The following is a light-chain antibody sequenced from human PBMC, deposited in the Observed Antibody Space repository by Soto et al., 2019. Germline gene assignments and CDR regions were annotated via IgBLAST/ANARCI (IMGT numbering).Light chain of an antibody. V-gene: IGLV2-8*01. CDR2: QVT. CDR3: SSYAGSDNDV. CDR1: SSDVGDHNL. Sequence: QSALTQPPSASGSPGQSVTISCTGTSSDVGDHNLVSWYQQYPGKAPKLLIYQVTNRASGVPNRFSGSKSGNTASLTVSGLQAEDEADYYCSSYAGSDNDVFGTGTKVTVL. J-gene: IGLJ1*01.